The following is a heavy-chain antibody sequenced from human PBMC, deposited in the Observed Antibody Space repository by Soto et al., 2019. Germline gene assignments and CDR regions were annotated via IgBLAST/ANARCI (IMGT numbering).Heavy chain of an antibody. V-gene: IGHV3-66*04. J-gene: IGHJ3*01. D-gene: IGHD4-17*01. CDR1: GFTVSGNY. CDR3: AIQRRLSTVTMGRIPFDF. CDR2: IYGGGST. Sequence: LRLSCAASGFTVSGNYMGWVRQARGRGLEWVSVIYGGGSTYYPDSVKGRFTVSREHSKNTLYLQMNSLRAEDTAIYYCAIQRRLSTVTMGRIPFDFWGQATVVTVSS.